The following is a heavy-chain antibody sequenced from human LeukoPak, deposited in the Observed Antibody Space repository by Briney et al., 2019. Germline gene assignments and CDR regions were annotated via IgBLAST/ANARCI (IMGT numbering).Heavy chain of an antibody. Sequence: NPGGSLRLSCAASGFTFSSYSMNWVRQAPGRGLEWVSSISSSSSYIYYADSVKGRFTISRDNAKNSLYLQMNSLRAEDTAVYYCARDIGNGMDVWGQGTTVTVSS. CDR1: GFTFSSYS. CDR2: ISSSSSYI. D-gene: IGHD2-15*01. CDR3: ARDIGNGMDV. J-gene: IGHJ6*02. V-gene: IGHV3-21*01.